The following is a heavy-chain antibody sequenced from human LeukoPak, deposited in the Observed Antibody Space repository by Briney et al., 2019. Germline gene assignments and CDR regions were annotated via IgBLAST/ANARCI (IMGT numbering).Heavy chain of an antibody. D-gene: IGHD2-2*02. CDR3: AKANIHYYYMDV. CDR2: MNPNSGNT. CDR1: GYTFTSYG. V-gene: IGHV1-8*03. Sequence: ASVKVSCKASGYTFTSYGISWVRQATGQGLEWMGWMNPNSGNTGYAQKFQGRVAITRNTSISTAYMELSSLRSEDTAVYYCAKANIHYYYMDVWGKGTTVTVSS. J-gene: IGHJ6*03.